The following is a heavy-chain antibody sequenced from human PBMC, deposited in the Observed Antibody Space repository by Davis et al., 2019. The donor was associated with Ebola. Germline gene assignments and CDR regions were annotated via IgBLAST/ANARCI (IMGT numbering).Heavy chain of an antibody. CDR2: ISSSSSYI. CDR1: GFTFSSYS. J-gene: IGHJ4*02. V-gene: IGHV3-21*01. Sequence: GESLKISCAASGFTFSSYSMNLVRQAPGKGLEWVSSISSSSSYIYYADSVKGRFTISRDNAKNSLYLQMNSLRAEDTAVYYCARPLSSGWYDYWGQGTLVTVSS. CDR3: ARPLSSGWYDY. D-gene: IGHD6-19*01.